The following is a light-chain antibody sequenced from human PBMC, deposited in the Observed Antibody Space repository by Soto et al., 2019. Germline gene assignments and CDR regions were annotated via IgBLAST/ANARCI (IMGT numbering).Light chain of an antibody. J-gene: IGKJ1*01. Sequence: DIQMTQSPSTLSASVGDTVTITCRASQSISTWLAWYRQKPGKAPKVLIYKASTLESGVPSRFSGSGCGTEFTLTISILHPDDFASYYCQQYSRDSTFGQGTKVDIK. CDR2: KAS. V-gene: IGKV1-5*03. CDR1: QSISTW. CDR3: QQYSRDST.